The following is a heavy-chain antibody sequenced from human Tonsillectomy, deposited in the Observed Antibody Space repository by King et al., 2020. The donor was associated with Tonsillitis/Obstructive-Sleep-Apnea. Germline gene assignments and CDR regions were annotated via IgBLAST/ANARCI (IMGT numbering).Heavy chain of an antibody. V-gene: IGHV1-18*04. CDR3: ARDVRYDDLWSGYYGEAFDI. D-gene: IGHD3-3*01. J-gene: IGHJ3*02. Sequence: QLVQSGAEVKKPGASVKVSCKASGYTFTSYGISWVRQAPGQGLEWMGWISGYNDNTNYAQKLQGRVTMTTDTATSTAYMELTSLRSDDTAVYYCARDVRYDDLWSGYYGEAFDIWGQGTMVTVSS. CDR2: ISGYNDNT. CDR1: GYTFTSYG.